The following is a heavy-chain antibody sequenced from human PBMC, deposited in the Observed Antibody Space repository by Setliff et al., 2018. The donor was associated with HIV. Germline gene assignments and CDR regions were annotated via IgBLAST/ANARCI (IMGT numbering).Heavy chain of an antibody. CDR2: IYYSGST. CDR1: GDSISSSSYY. D-gene: IGHD3-22*01. V-gene: IGHV4-39*01. CDR3: ASLPPLYDSSGYYLGY. J-gene: IGHJ4*02. Sequence: SETLSLTCSVSGDSISSSSYYWGWIRQPPGKGLEWIGSIYYSGSTYYNPSLNSRVTISVDASKNQFSLKPSSVTAADTAVYYCASLPPLYDSSGYYLGYWGQGTLVTVSS.